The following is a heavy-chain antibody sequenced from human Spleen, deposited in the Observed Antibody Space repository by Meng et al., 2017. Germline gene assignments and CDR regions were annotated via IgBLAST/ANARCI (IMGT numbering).Heavy chain of an antibody. CDR1: GGSNSSSNW. J-gene: IGHJ2*01. V-gene: IGHV4-4*02. Sequence: QVQLQESGPGLVKPSGTLALTCAVSGGSNSSSNWLSWVRQPPGKGLEWIGEIYQSGSTNYNPSLKSRVTISVDKSKNQFSLKLSSVTAADTAVYYCARGYYDSSGYYPYWYFDLWGRGTLVTVSS. D-gene: IGHD3-22*01. CDR2: IYQSGST. CDR3: ARGYYDSSGYYPYWYFDL.